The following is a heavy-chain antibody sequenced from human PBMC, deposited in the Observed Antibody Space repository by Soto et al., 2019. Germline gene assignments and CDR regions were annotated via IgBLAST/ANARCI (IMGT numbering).Heavy chain of an antibody. CDR3: ARDRLARGIPVAGRIDY. CDR2: ISSFSNYM. D-gene: IGHD6-19*01. Sequence: GGSLRLSCAVSGFTFNSYSMNWVRQAPGKGLEWVSSISSFSNYMYYTDSVKGRFTISRDNADNSLYLQMNSLRVEDTAVYYYARDRLARGIPVAGRIDYWGQGALVTVSS. J-gene: IGHJ4*02. V-gene: IGHV3-21*01. CDR1: GFTFNSYS.